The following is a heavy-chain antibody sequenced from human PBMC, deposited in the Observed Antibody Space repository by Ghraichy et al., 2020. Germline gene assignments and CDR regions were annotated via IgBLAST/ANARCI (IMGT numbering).Heavy chain of an antibody. Sequence: GGSLRLSCAASQFTFSSYWMHWVRQAPGKGLLWVSRINSDGISTSYADSVKGRFTISRDNAKNTLYLQMNSLRAEDTAVYYCARNYGDSWYFDLWGRGTLVNVSS. CDR2: INSDGIST. D-gene: IGHD4-17*01. CDR3: ARNYGDSWYFDL. CDR1: QFTFSSYW. J-gene: IGHJ2*01. V-gene: IGHV3-74*01.